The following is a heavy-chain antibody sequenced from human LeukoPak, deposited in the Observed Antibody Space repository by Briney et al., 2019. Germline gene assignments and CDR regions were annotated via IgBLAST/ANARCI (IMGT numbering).Heavy chain of an antibody. Sequence: SETLSLTCTVSGVSISNGTSYWTWIRQPAGKSLEWLGRIYSSGSTYYNPSLKSRVTMSVDTSKNQFSLKLSSVTAADTAVYYCARGASSGWSYYFDYWGQGTLVTVSS. CDR1: GVSISNGTSY. CDR3: ARGASSGWSYYFDY. CDR2: IYSSGST. V-gene: IGHV4-61*02. D-gene: IGHD6-19*01. J-gene: IGHJ4*02.